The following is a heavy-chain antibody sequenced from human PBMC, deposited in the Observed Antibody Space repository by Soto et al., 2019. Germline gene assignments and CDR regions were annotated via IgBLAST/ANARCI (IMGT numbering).Heavy chain of an antibody. Sequence: SSETLSLTCAVSGGSISSGGYSWSWIRQPPGKGLEWIGYMYHSGSTYYNPSLKSRVTISIDRSKNQFSLKLSSVTAADTAVYYCARGYCSSTSCYIWDNWFDPWGQGTLVTVSS. CDR1: GGSISSGGYS. J-gene: IGHJ5*02. CDR3: ARGYCSSTSCYIWDNWFDP. V-gene: IGHV4-30-2*01. CDR2: MYHSGST. D-gene: IGHD2-2*02.